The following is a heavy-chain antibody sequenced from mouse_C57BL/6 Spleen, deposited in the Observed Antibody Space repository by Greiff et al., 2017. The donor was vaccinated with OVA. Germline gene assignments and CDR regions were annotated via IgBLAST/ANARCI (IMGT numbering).Heavy chain of an antibody. V-gene: IGHV1-26*01. D-gene: IGHD2-4*01. Sequence: VQLQQSGPELVKPGASVKISCKASGYTFTDYYMNWVKQSHGKSLEWIGDINPNNGGTSYNQKFKGKATLTVDKSSSTAYMELRSLTSEDSAVYYCARERITRAMDYWGQGTSVTVSS. J-gene: IGHJ4*01. CDR2: INPNNGGT. CDR1: GYTFTDYY. CDR3: ARERITRAMDY.